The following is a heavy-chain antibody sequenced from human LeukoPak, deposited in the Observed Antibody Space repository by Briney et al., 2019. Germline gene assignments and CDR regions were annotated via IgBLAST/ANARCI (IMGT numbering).Heavy chain of an antibody. V-gene: IGHV3-23*01. CDR3: AKGLSISRLYWFDP. J-gene: IGHJ5*02. CDR2: ISGSGGST. Sequence: PGGSLRLSCAASGFTFSSYAMCWVRQAPGKGLEWVSAISGSGGSTYYADSVKGRFTISRDNSKNTLYLQMNSLRAEDTAVYYCAKGLSISRLYWFDPWGQGTLVTVSS. CDR1: GFTFSSYA. D-gene: IGHD3-3*02.